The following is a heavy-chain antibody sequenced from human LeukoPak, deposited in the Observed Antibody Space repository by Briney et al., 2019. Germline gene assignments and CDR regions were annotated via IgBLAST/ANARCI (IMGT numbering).Heavy chain of an antibody. CDR3: AAYYDFWSGYYY. CDR1: GGSISSYY. J-gene: IGHJ4*02. V-gene: IGHV4-59*01. CDR2: IYYSGST. D-gene: IGHD3-3*01. Sequence: SETLSLTCTVSGGSISSYYWSWVRQPPGKGLEWIGYIYYSGSTNYNPSLKSRVTISVDTSKNQCSLTLSSVTAADTAVYYCAAYYDFWSGYYYWGQGTLVTVSS.